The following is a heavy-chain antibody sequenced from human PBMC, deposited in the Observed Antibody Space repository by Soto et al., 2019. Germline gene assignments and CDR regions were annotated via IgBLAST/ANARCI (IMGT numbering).Heavy chain of an antibody. Sequence: SVKVSCKATGGTFSSYAISWVRQAPGQGLEWMGGIIPIFGTANYAQKFQGRVTITADESTSTAYMELSSLRSEDTAVYYFSRGTRGYSGYDPYYYYGMDVWGQGTTVTVSS. CDR2: IIPIFGTA. V-gene: IGHV1-69*13. D-gene: IGHD5-12*01. CDR3: SRGTRGYSGYDPYYYYGMDV. J-gene: IGHJ6*02. CDR1: GGTFSSYA.